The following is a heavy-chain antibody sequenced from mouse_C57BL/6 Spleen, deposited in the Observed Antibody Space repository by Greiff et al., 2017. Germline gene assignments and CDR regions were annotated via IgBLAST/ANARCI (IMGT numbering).Heavy chain of an antibody. CDR1: GYTFTDYN. V-gene: IGHV1-18*01. CDR2: INPNNGGT. D-gene: IGHD1-1*01. J-gene: IGHJ3*01. CDR3: ARRHYGSGFAY. Sequence: EVKLMESGPELVKPGASVKIPCKASGYTFTDYNMDWVKQSHGKSLEWIGDINPNNGGTIYNQKFKGKATLTVDKSSSTAYMELRSLTSEDTAVYYCARRHYGSGFAYWGQGTLVTVSA.